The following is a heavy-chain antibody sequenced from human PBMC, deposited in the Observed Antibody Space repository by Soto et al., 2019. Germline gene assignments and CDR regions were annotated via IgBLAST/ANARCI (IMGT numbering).Heavy chain of an antibody. V-gene: IGHV1-8*02. CDR3: ARVYPDYYYYGMDV. Sequence: ASVKVSCKPSGYTFNTYYLHWVRQATGQGLEWMGWMNPNSGNTGYAQKFQGRVTMTRNTSISTAYMELSSLRSEDTAVYYCARVYPDYYYYGMDVWGQGTTVTVSS. CDR2: MNPNSGNT. CDR1: GYTFNTYY. J-gene: IGHJ6*02.